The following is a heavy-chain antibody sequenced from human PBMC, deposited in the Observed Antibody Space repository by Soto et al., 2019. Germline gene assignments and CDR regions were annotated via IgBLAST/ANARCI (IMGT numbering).Heavy chain of an antibody. V-gene: IGHV3-74*01. CDR2: INSDGSTT. D-gene: IGHD3-10*01. CDR3: ARLLGGSGSFIDY. J-gene: IGHJ4*02. Sequence: EVQLVESGGGLVQPGGSLRLSCAASGFIFSGYWMHWVRQAPGKGLVWVSRINSDGSTTSYADSVKGRFTISRDNAKNRMYLQMNSLRAEDTAVYYCARLLGGSGSFIDYWGQGTLVNVSS. CDR1: GFIFSGYW.